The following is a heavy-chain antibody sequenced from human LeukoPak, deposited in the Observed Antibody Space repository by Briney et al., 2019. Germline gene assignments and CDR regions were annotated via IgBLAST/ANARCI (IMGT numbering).Heavy chain of an antibody. CDR1: GYSISSGYY. J-gene: IGHJ6*04. D-gene: IGHD2-2*01. V-gene: IGHV4-38-2*02. Sequence: SETLSLTCAVSGYSISSGYYWGWIRQPPGKGLEWIGTIYHSGSTYYNPSLKSRVTISVDTSKNQFSLKPSSVTAADTAVYYCARDLGEYQLPPLAYYYYGMDVWGKGTTVTVSS. CDR2: IYHSGST. CDR3: ARDLGEYQLPPLAYYYYGMDV.